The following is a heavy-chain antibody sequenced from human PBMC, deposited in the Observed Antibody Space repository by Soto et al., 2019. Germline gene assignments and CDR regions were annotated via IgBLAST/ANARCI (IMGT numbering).Heavy chain of an antibody. D-gene: IGHD1-1*01. V-gene: IGHV3-7*05. Sequence: EVQLVESGGGLVQPGGSLRLSCAASGFTFSSYWMSWVRQAPGKGLEWVANIKQDGSEKYYVDSVKGRFTISRDNAKNSLYLQMNSLRVEDTAVYYCARDKHWNPLSYYYGMDVWGQGTTVTVSS. CDR1: GFTFSSYW. CDR2: IKQDGSEK. J-gene: IGHJ6*02. CDR3: ARDKHWNPLSYYYGMDV.